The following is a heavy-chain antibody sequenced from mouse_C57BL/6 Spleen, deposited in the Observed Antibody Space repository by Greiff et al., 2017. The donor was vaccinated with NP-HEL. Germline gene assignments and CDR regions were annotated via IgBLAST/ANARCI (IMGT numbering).Heavy chain of an antibody. CDR3: ARWSTTVVADFDY. CDR2: IYPGDGDT. J-gene: IGHJ2*01. D-gene: IGHD1-1*01. Sequence: VQLQESGPELVKPGASVKISCKASGYAFSSSWMNWVKQRPGKGLEWIGRIYPGDGDTNYNGKFKGKATLTADKSSSTAYMQLSSLTSEDSAVYFCARWSTTVVADFDYWGQGTTLTVSS. CDR1: GYAFSSSW. V-gene: IGHV1-82*01.